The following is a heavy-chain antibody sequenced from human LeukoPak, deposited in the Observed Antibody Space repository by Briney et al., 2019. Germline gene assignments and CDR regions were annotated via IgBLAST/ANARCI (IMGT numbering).Heavy chain of an antibody. CDR2: ISGSGGST. D-gene: IGHD2-21*02. V-gene: IGHV3-23*01. J-gene: IGHJ4*02. Sequence: GGSLRLSCAASGFTFSSYWMHWVRQAPGKGLEWVSGISGSGGSTYYADSVKGRFTISRDNSKNTLYLQMNSLRAEDTAVYYCAKSGILAYCGGDCYYYFDYWGQGTLVTVSS. CDR1: GFTFSSYW. CDR3: AKSGILAYCGGDCYYYFDY.